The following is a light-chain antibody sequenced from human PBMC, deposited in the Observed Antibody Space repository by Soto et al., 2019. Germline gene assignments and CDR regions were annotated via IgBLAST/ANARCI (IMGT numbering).Light chain of an antibody. CDR1: QGLLDSDGRTH. V-gene: IGKV2D-29*01. CDR3: MQALQTPFT. Sequence: DIVLTQTPLSLSVTPGQPASISCNSSQGLLDSDGRTHLYWYVQKTGQPPQALIYEVSKRSSGVPDRFSGSGSGTHFTLTMSRVQAEDAGIYYCMQALQTPFTFGGGTKVDIK. J-gene: IGKJ4*01. CDR2: EVS.